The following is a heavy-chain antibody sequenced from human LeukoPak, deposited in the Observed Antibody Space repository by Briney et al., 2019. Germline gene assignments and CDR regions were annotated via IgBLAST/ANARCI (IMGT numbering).Heavy chain of an antibody. CDR1: GGSISSSSYY. CDR2: IYYSGST. CDR3: ARRAGSGSTKVFDI. J-gene: IGHJ3*02. D-gene: IGHD3-10*01. Sequence: SETLSLTCTVSGGSISSSSYYWGWIRQPPGKGLEWIGSIYYSGSTYYNPSLKSRVTISVDTPKNQFSLKLSSVTAADTAVYYCARRAGSGSTKVFDIWGQRTMVTVSS. V-gene: IGHV4-39*01.